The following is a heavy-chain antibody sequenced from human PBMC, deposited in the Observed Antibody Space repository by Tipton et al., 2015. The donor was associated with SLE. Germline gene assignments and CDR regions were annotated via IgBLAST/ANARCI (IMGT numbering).Heavy chain of an antibody. V-gene: IGHV4-38-2*01. CDR3: ARSDMDSEDWFDP. CDR2: IYHTGNT. D-gene: IGHD5-18*01. J-gene: IGHJ5*02. CDR1: GYSISSGYY. Sequence: TLSLTCAVSGYSISSGYYWDWIRQPPGKGLEWIGSIYHTGNTFYNPSLESRVTISVDTSKNQFSLKMSSVTAADTAVYYCARSDMDSEDWFDPWGQGTLVTVSS.